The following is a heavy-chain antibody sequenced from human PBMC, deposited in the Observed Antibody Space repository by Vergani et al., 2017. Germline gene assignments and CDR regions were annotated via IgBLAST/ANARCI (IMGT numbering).Heavy chain of an antibody. Sequence: QVQLQESGPGLVKPPGTLCLTCAVSGDSISSNNCWTWVRQPPGKGLEWIGEIYHTEDTKYSPSVKSRVTVSVAESRNLFSLRLDSVTAADTAVYYCATICYRRWGYYFDYWGQGILVTVSS. CDR1: GDSISSNNC. V-gene: IGHV4-4*03. CDR2: IYHTEDT. D-gene: IGHD2-2*02. CDR3: ATICYRRWGYYFDY. J-gene: IGHJ4*02.